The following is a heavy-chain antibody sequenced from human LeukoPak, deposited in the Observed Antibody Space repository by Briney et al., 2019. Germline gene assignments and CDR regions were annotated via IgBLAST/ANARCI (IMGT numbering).Heavy chain of an antibody. Sequence: GASVKVSCTASGGTLSDYTISWVRQAPGQGFEWMGRIIPILDTPHYAQKLQGRVTITADKSTTTAYMELSSLTSEDTAVYYCARADMSYTGRSAFDIWGQGTVITVAS. D-gene: IGHD2-15*01. CDR3: ARADMSYTGRSAFDI. J-gene: IGHJ3*02. CDR1: GGTLSDYT. V-gene: IGHV1-69*08. CDR2: IIPILDTP.